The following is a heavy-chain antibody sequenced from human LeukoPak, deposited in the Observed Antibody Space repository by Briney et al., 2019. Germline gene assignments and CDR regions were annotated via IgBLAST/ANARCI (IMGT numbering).Heavy chain of an antibody. J-gene: IGHJ4*02. D-gene: IGHD3-10*01. CDR2: IYYSGST. CDR3: AREPRRITMVRGVPDY. CDR1: GGSISSSSYY. V-gene: IGHV4-39*07. Sequence: SETLSLTCTVSGGSISSSSYYWGWIRQPPGKGLEWIGSIYYSGSTYYNPSLKSRVTISVDTSKNQFSLKLSSVTAADTAVYYCAREPRRITMVRGVPDYWGQGTLVTASS.